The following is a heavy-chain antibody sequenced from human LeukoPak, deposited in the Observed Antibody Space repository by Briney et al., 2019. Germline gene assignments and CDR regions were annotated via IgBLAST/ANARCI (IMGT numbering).Heavy chain of an antibody. CDR3: AKERLTTTTFDS. D-gene: IGHD4-11*01. CDR2: ISGSGRST. Sequence: PGGPLRLSCAASGFTFSTYAMSWVRQAPGKGLEWVSLISGSGRSTYYADSVKGRFTISRDNGKNTLSLQMSSLRAEDTALYYCAKERLTTTTFDSWGRGTLVTVSS. V-gene: IGHV3-23*01. CDR1: GFTFSTYA. J-gene: IGHJ4*02.